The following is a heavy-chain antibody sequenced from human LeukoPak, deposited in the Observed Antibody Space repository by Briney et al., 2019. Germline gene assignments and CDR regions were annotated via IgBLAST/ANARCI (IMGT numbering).Heavy chain of an antibody. Sequence: GGSLRLSCAASGFTFSSYAMSWVRQAPGKGLEWVSAISGSGGSTYYADSVKGRFTISRDNSKNTLYLQMNSLRAEDTAVYYCVKSLGITMTPLDYWGQGTLVTVSS. V-gene: IGHV3-23*01. D-gene: IGHD3-22*01. J-gene: IGHJ4*02. CDR3: VKSLGITMTPLDY. CDR1: GFTFSSYA. CDR2: ISGSGGST.